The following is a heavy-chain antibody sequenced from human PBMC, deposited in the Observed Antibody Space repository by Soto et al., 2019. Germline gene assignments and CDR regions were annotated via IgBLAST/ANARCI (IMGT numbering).Heavy chain of an antibody. Sequence: GGSLRLSCAASGFTFSSYAMHWVRQAPGKGLEWVAVISYDGSNKYYADSVKDRFTISRDNSKNTLYLQMNSLRAEDTAVYYCARDQSVLGYCTNGVCFDFDYWGQGTLVTVSS. CDR2: ISYDGSNK. CDR3: ARDQSVLGYCTNGVCFDFDY. J-gene: IGHJ4*02. V-gene: IGHV3-30-3*01. CDR1: GFTFSSYA. D-gene: IGHD2-8*01.